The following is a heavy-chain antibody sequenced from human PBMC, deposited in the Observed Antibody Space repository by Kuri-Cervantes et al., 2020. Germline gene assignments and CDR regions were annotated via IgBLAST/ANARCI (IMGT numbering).Heavy chain of an antibody. CDR3: ARVALGGVFFEY. CDR1: GGSISTSSSY. Sequence: SETLSLTCTVSGGSISTSSSYWGWIRQPPGKGLEWIGSIFYSGSTYYNPSLKSRVSISVGTSKNQFSLQLSSVTAADTAVYYCARVALGGVFFEYWGQGTLVTVSS. V-gene: IGHV4-39*07. CDR2: IFYSGST. D-gene: IGHD2-8*02. J-gene: IGHJ4*02.